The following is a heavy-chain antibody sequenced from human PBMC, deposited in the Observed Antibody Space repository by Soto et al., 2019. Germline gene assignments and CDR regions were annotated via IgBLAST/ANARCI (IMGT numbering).Heavy chain of an antibody. Sequence: QVQLQESAPGLVKPSETLSLTCTVSGGDISTYYWTWIRQPAGTGLEWIGRIYSSGSTKYNPSLNSRVTMSLDTSKTQFSLRLSSVTAADTDVYYCARGQRFSDWFDPWGQGTLVTVSS. D-gene: IGHD3-3*01. J-gene: IGHJ5*02. CDR3: ARGQRFSDWFDP. V-gene: IGHV4-4*07. CDR1: GGDISTYY. CDR2: IYSSGST.